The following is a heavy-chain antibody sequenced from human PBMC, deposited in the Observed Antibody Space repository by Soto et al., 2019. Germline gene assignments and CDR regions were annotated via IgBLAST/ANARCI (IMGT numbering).Heavy chain of an antibody. CDR2: ISGSGGST. V-gene: IGHV3-23*01. CDR1: GFTFSSYA. D-gene: IGHD5-18*01. CDR3: AKVTGGGGYSYGFLQPSDY. J-gene: IGHJ4*02. Sequence: GGSLRFSCAASGFTFSSYAMSWVRQAPGKGLEWVSAISGSGGSTYYADSVKGRFTISRDNSKNTLYLQMNSLRAEDTAVYYCAKVTGGGGYSYGFLQPSDYWGQGTLVTVSS.